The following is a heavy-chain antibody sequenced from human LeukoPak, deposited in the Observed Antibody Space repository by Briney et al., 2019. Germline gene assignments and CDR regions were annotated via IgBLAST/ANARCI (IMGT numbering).Heavy chain of an antibody. Sequence: ASVKVSCKASGYTFTSYAMHWVRQAPGQRLEWMGWINAGNGNTKYSQKSQGRVTITRDTSASTAYMELSSLRSEDTAVYYCARRVGLRGYSGYDYWGQGTLVTVSS. CDR3: ARRVGLRGYSGYDY. CDR1: GYTFTSYA. V-gene: IGHV1-3*01. J-gene: IGHJ4*02. CDR2: INAGNGNT. D-gene: IGHD5-12*01.